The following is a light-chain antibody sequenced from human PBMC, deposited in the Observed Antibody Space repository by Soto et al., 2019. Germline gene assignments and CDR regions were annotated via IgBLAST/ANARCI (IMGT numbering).Light chain of an antibody. J-gene: IGKJ2*01. CDR3: QQYDNWPYT. CDR2: GAS. Sequence: EVVLTKYKGTLSLSPGERATLSCRASQSVSSSYLAWYQQKPGQAPRLLIYGASTRATAIPARFSGSGSGTEFTLTISSLQSEDFAVYFCQQYDNWPYTFGQGTLLEIK. CDR1: QSVSSSY. V-gene: IGKV3-15*01.